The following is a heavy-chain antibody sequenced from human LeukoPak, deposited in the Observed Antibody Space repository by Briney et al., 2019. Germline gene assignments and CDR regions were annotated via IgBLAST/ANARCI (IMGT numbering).Heavy chain of an antibody. CDR3: ARVGIGTTVTPGPDY. J-gene: IGHJ4*02. V-gene: IGHV4-30-4*08. Sequence: ASQTLSLTCTVSGGSIRSGDYYWSWIRQPPGKGLEWIGYIYYSGSTYYNPSVKSRVTISVDTSKNQFSLKLSSVTAADTAVYYCARVGIGTTVTPGPDYWGQGTLVTVSS. D-gene: IGHD4-17*01. CDR1: GGSIRSGDYY. CDR2: IYYSGST.